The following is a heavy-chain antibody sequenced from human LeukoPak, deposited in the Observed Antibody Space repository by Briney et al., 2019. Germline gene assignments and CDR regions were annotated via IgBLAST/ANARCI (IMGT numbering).Heavy chain of an antibody. CDR2: INSDGSST. D-gene: IGHD2-2*01. CDR3: ARGYQLMGLDY. Sequence: PGGSLRLSCAASGFTFSSYWMHWVRHAPGKGLVWVSRINSDGSSTSYADSVKGRFTISRDNAKNTLYLQMNSLRAEDTAVYYCARGYQLMGLDYWGQGTLVTVSS. V-gene: IGHV3-74*01. J-gene: IGHJ4*02. CDR1: GFTFSSYW.